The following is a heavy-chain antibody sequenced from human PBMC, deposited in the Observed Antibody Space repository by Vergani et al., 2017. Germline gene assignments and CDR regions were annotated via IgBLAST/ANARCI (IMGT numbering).Heavy chain of an antibody. CDR2: IYHSGST. V-gene: IGHV4-4*02. J-gene: IGHJ4*02. D-gene: IGHD3-10*01. Sequence: QVQLQESGPGLVKPSGTLSLTCAVSGGSISSSNWWSWVRQPPGMGLEWIGEIYHSGSTNYNPSLKGRVTISVDKSKNQFSLKLSSVTAADTAVYYCARRVTWCGDLRGYYFDYWGQGTLVTVSS. CDR1: GGSISSSNW. CDR3: ARRVTWCGDLRGYYFDY.